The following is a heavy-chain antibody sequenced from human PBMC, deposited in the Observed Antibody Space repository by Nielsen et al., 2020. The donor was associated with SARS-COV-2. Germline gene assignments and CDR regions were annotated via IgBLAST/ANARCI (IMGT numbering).Heavy chain of an antibody. Sequence: SGPTLVKPTQTLTLTCSISGFSVSATGVGVGWIRQPPGKALEWLALIYWNGNKFYSPSLENRLTITKDTSTNQVVLTMANMDPVDTATYYCVHRRRYSYESRGYGPNEGYYLMGVWGQGTTVTVSS. D-gene: IGHD3-22*01. CDR3: VHRRRYSYESRGYGPNEGYYLMGV. J-gene: IGHJ6*02. CDR1: GFSVSATGVG. V-gene: IGHV2-5*01. CDR2: IYWNGNK.